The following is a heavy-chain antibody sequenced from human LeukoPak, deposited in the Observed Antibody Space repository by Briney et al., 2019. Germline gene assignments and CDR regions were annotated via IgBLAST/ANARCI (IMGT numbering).Heavy chain of an antibody. CDR2: IRYDGSNK. CDR1: GFTFSSYG. D-gene: IGHD4-17*01. Sequence: GGSLRLSCAASGFTFSSYGMHWVRQAPGKGLEWVAFIRYDGSNKYYADSVKGRFTISRGNSKNTLYLQMNSLRAEDTAVYYCAKDLTTVPTGGYYFDYWGQGTLVTVSS. J-gene: IGHJ4*02. V-gene: IGHV3-30*02. CDR3: AKDLTTVPTGGYYFDY.